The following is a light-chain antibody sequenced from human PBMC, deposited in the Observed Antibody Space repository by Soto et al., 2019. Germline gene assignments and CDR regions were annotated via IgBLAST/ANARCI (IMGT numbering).Light chain of an antibody. J-gene: IGKJ1*01. CDR3: HQCGNSWWT. V-gene: IGKV3-20*01. CDR2: GAS. Sequence: EIVLTQSPGTLSLSPGERATLSCRASQTVSSTYLVWYQQKPGQAPRLLIYGASNRAPGLSDRFSGGGSGTDFTLTISRLEPEDFAVYYCHQCGNSWWTFGQGTKVEIK. CDR1: QTVSSTY.